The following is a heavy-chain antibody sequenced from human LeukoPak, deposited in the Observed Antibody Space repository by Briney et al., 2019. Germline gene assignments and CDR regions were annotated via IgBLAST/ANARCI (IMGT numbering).Heavy chain of an antibody. CDR2: IRQDGNEK. CDR3: ARLRAAQTYDR. V-gene: IGHV3-7*04. D-gene: IGHD6-13*01. Sequence: PGGSLRLSCAGAGFTLSNYWMSWVREAPGKGLEWVANIRQDGNEKYYVDSVKGRFTISRDNPKNSLYLQMNSLGAEDTAIYYCARLRAAQTYDRWGQGTLVTVSS. CDR1: GFTLSNYW. J-gene: IGHJ5*02.